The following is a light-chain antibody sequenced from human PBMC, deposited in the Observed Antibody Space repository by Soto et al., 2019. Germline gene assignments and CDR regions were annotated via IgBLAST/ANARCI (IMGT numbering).Light chain of an antibody. V-gene: IGKV3-15*01. J-gene: IGKJ1*01. Sequence: EIVLTQSPGTLSLSPGERATLSCRASQSISSSFLAWYQQRPGQAPRLLIYGASTRATGIPSRFSGSGSGTEFTLTISSLQSEDFAVYYCQQYYDWPWTFGQGTKVDIK. CDR1: QSISSS. CDR2: GAS. CDR3: QQYYDWPWT.